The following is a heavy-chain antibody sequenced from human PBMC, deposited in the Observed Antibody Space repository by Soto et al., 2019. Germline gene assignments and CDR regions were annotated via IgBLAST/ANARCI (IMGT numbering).Heavy chain of an antibody. CDR2: VYYSGTT. J-gene: IGHJ5*02. Sequence: SETLSLTCTVSGGSIRNGDYYWGWIRQPPGKGLEWIGYVYYSGTTYSHPSLNSRVSISVDTSENQFSLRLTSVTAADTAVYYCARGAHCTSVACHGYPNNWFDRWGQGALVTVSS. CDR3: ARGAHCTSVACHGYPNNWFDR. CDR1: GGSIRNGDYY. D-gene: IGHD3-22*01. V-gene: IGHV4-30-4*01.